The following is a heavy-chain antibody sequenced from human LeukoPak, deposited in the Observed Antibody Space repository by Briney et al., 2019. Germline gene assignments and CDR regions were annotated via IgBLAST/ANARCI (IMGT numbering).Heavy chain of an antibody. J-gene: IGHJ6*02. CDR1: GFTFSSYG. CDR3: ARPYCSGGSCRLSGMDV. V-gene: IGHV3-33*08. CDR2: IWYDGSNK. D-gene: IGHD2-15*01. Sequence: GGSLRLSCAASGFTFSSYGMHWVRQAPGKGLEWVAVIWYDGSNKDYADSVKGRFTISRVNSKNTLYLQMNSLRAEDTAVYYCARPYCSGGSCRLSGMDVWGQGTTVTVSS.